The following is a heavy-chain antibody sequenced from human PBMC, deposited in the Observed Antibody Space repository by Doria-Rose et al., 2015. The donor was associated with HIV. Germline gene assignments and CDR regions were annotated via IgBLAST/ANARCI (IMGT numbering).Heavy chain of an antibody. V-gene: IGHV2-26*01. Sequence: QITLKESGPVLVKPTETLTLTCTVSGVSLSSPGMGVSWIRQPPGKALEWLANMFPDDNRSYKTSLKSRLSISRVTSKSQVVLTMTDMDPVDSATYYCARIKSSRWYHKYYFDFWGQGTLVIVSA. J-gene: IGHJ4*02. CDR3: ARIKSSRWYHKYYFDF. CDR2: MFPDDNR. D-gene: IGHD6-13*01. CDR1: GVSLSSPGMG.